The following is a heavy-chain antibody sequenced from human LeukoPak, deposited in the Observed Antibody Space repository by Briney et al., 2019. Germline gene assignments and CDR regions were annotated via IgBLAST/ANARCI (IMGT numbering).Heavy chain of an antibody. Sequence: PGGSLRLSCAASGFTFSNYAMNWVRQAPGKGLEWVSYISSSGSTTYYADSVKGRFTISRDNAKNSLYLQMNSLKAEDTAVYYCARGYCSGGSCYFDYWGQGTLVTVSS. CDR2: ISSSGSTT. CDR3: ARGYCSGGSCYFDY. CDR1: GFTFSNYA. D-gene: IGHD2-15*01. J-gene: IGHJ4*02. V-gene: IGHV3-48*03.